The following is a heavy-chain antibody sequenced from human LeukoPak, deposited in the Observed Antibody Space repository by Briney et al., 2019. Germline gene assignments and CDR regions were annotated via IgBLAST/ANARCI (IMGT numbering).Heavy chain of an antibody. J-gene: IGHJ6*03. D-gene: IGHD3/OR15-3a*01. CDR3: ARVTYYQSRTGLESYSYIGV. CDR1: GDSLINTRY. CDR2: ISSTGGT. V-gene: IGHV4-61*02. Sequence: SETLSPVCNVPGDSLINTRYSWNWIRQPAGKGLEWIGRISSTGGTDYSPSLKSRVTMSMATSKSKFSLSLRSDTAADTATYYCARVTYYQSRTGLESYSYIGVWGGETTVTVSS.